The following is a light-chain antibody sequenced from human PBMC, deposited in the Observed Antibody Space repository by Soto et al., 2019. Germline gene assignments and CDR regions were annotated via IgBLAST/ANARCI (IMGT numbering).Light chain of an antibody. CDR3: QQSYSTPPLT. CDR2: AGS. CDR1: QSISSY. Sequence: DIPMTQSPSSLSASVGDRVTITCRASQSISSYLNWYQQKPGKAPKLLIYAGSSLQSGVPSRFSGSGSGTDFTLTISRLQPEDFATYYCQQSYSTPPLTFGQGTRLEIK. J-gene: IGKJ5*01. V-gene: IGKV1-39*01.